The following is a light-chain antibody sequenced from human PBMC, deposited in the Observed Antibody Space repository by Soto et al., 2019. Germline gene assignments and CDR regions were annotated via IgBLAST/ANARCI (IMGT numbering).Light chain of an antibody. J-gene: IGKJ2*01. CDR2: GAS. Sequence: EIVMTRSPATLSVSPGERATLSCRASQSVSTNLAWYQQKPDQAPRLLIYGASTRATGIPARFSGSGSGTEFTLTISSLQSEDFAVYYCQQYNNWPYTFGQGTELEIK. CDR3: QQYNNWPYT. V-gene: IGKV3-15*01. CDR1: QSVSTN.